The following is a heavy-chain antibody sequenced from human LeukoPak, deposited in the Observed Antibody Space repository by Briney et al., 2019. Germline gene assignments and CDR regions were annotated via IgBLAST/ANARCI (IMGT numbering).Heavy chain of an antibody. D-gene: IGHD3-22*01. J-gene: IGHJ4*02. V-gene: IGHV3-30*02. CDR3: AKVADYYDSSGFDY. CDR1: GFTFSSYG. Sequence: GGSLRLSCAASGFTFSSYGMHWVRQAPGKGLEWVAFIRYDGSNKYYADSVEGRFTISRDNSKNTLYLQMNSLRAEDTAVYYCAKVADYYDSSGFDYWGQGTLVTVSS. CDR2: IRYDGSNK.